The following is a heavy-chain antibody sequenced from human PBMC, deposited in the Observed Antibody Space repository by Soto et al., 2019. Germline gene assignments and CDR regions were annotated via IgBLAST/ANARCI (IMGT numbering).Heavy chain of an antibody. CDR2: ISAYNGNT. V-gene: IGHV1-18*01. Sequence: QVQLVQSGAEVKKPGASVKVSCKASGHTFAKYGITWVRQAPGQGFEWMGWISAYNGNTKYAQKFQGRVTMTTDTSTTIAYTELRSLISDDTAVYYCARSGGGNYWGNWFDPWGQGTLVTVSS. D-gene: IGHD7-27*01. CDR1: GHTFAKYG. CDR3: ARSGGGNYWGNWFDP. J-gene: IGHJ5*02.